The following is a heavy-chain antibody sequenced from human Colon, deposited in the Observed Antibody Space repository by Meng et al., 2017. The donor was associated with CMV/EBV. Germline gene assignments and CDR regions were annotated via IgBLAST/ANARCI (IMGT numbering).Heavy chain of an antibody. CDR2: ITSDTPYR. Sequence: HLEGSGGVFVKPGGSLRLSFVAFGFNFNDSYMYWFRRAPGKGLEWISYITSDTPYRLYSESVQGRFTISRDNAKNSLFLQMNSLRAEDTAVYYCAPYATSWSFEHWGQGTLVTVSS. V-gene: IGHV3-11*05. J-gene: IGHJ4*02. D-gene: IGHD2-2*01. CDR1: GFNFNDSY. CDR3: APYATSWSFEH.